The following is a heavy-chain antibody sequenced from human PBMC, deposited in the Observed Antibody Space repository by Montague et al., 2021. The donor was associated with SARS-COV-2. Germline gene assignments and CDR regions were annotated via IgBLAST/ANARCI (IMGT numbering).Heavy chain of an antibody. D-gene: IGHD5-12*01. CDR1: GFTFSSYA. V-gene: IGHV3-30-3*01. Sequence: RLSCAASGFTFSSYAMHWVRQAPGKGLEWVAVISYDGSNKYYADSVKGRFTISRDNSKNTLYLQMNSLRAEDTAVYYCARARYGGYVDAFDIWGQGTMVTVSS. CDR3: ARARYGGYVDAFDI. CDR2: ISYDGSNK. J-gene: IGHJ3*02.